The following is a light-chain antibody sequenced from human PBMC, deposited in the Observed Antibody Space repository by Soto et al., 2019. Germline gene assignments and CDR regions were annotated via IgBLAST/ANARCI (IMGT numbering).Light chain of an antibody. Sequence: QSVQTQPPSVSGAPGQRVTISCTGNNSNIGGGYDVHWYQQLPGTGPKLLIYGNNNRPSGVPDRFSGSKSYASASLAITGLQSEDEADYYCHSYDSRLSGSVFGGGTKLTVL. V-gene: IGLV1-40*01. CDR2: GNN. J-gene: IGLJ2*01. CDR1: NSNIGGGYD. CDR3: HSYDSRLSGSV.